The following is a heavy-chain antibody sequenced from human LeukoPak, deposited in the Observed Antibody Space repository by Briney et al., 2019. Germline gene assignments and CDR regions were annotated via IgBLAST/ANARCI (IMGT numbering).Heavy chain of an antibody. CDR2: ISGSGDST. CDR3: AKGRSYGDYAKFDY. V-gene: IGHV3-23*01. D-gene: IGHD4-17*01. J-gene: IGHJ4*02. Sequence: GGSLRLSCAASGFTFSSYGMNWVRQAPGKGLEWVSAISGSGDSTYYGDSVKGRFTMSRDNSKNTLYLQMNSLRVDDTAVYYCAKGRSYGDYAKFDYWGQGTLVTVSS. CDR1: GFTFSSYG.